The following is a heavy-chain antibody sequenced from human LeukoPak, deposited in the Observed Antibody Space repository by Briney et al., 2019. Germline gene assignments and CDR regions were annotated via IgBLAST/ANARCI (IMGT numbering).Heavy chain of an antibody. CDR1: GFTFSSYW. J-gene: IGHJ4*02. CDR2: INSDGRST. CDR3: ARDVEYSSGWYGYFDY. V-gene: IGHV3-74*01. D-gene: IGHD6-19*01. Sequence: GGSLRLSCAASGFTFSSYWMHWVRQAPGKGLVWVSRINSDGRSTSYADSVKGRFTISRDNAKNTLYLQMNSLRAEDTAVYYRARDVEYSSGWYGYFDYWGQGTLVTVSS.